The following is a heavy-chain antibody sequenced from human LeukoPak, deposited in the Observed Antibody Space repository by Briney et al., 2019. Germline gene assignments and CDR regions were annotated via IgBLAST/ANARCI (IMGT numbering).Heavy chain of an antibody. Sequence: SETLSLTCTVSGGSISSYHWSWIRQPPGKGLEWIGYIYYSGSTNYNPSLKSRVTISVDTSKNQFSLKLSSVTAADTAVYYSARVPYGDYEGWYFDLWGRGTLVTVSS. CDR2: IYYSGST. J-gene: IGHJ2*01. CDR3: ARVPYGDYEGWYFDL. D-gene: IGHD4-17*01. CDR1: GGSISSYH. V-gene: IGHV4-59*01.